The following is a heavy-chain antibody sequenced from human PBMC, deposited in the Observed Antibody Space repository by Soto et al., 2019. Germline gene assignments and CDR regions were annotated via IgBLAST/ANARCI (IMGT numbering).Heavy chain of an antibody. Sequence: PSETLSLTCAVYGGSFSGYYWSWIRQPPGKGLEWIGEINHSGSTNYNPSLKSRVTISIDMSKNQFSLNLSSITAADTAVYYCATLWNVANWFDPWGQGTLVTVSS. D-gene: IGHD1-1*01. V-gene: IGHV4-34*01. J-gene: IGHJ5*02. CDR3: ATLWNVANWFDP. CDR1: GGSFSGYY. CDR2: INHSGST.